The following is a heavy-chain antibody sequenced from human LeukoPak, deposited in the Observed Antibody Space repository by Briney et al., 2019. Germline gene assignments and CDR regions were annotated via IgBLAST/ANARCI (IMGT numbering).Heavy chain of an antibody. Sequence: GGSLRLSCAASGFTFSSYAMSWVRQAPGKGLEWVAIIDQNGANIGYGDSVKGRFTVSRDNAQNSLYLQMNNLRAEDTAVYYCARDPAGGAYDLWGHGTLVTVSS. CDR3: ARDPAGGAYDL. CDR1: GFTFSSYA. CDR2: IDQNGANI. J-gene: IGHJ3*01. V-gene: IGHV3-7*03.